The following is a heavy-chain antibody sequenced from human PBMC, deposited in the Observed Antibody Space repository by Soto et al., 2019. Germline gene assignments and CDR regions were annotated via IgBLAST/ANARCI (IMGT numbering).Heavy chain of an antibody. D-gene: IGHD3-3*01. CDR1: GGSISSYY. J-gene: IGHJ6*02. CDR3: ARIPYYDFWSGYRRAYYYYGMDV. V-gene: IGHV4-59*01. Sequence: LSLTCTVSGGSISSYYWSWIRQPPGKGLEWIGYIYYSGSTNYYPSLKSRVTISVDTSKNQFSLKLSSVTAADTAVYYCARIPYYDFWSGYRRAYYYYGMDVWGQGTTVTVSS. CDR2: IYYSGST.